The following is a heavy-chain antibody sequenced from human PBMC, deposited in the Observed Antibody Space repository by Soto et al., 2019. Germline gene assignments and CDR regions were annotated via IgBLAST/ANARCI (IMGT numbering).Heavy chain of an antibody. CDR2: IYYSGST. CDR3: ARDTVTTYYYYGMDV. J-gene: IGHJ6*02. Sequence: QVQLQESGPGLVKPSQTLSLTCTVSGGSISSGGYYWSWIRQHPGKGPGWIGYIYYSGSTYYNPSLKSRVTISVDTSKNQFSLKLSSVTAADTAVYYCARDTVTTYYYYGMDVWGQGTTVTVSS. CDR1: GGSISSGGYY. D-gene: IGHD4-17*01. V-gene: IGHV4-31*03.